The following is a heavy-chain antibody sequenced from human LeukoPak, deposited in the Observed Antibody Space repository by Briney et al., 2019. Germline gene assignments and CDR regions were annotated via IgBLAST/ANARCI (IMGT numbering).Heavy chain of an antibody. V-gene: IGHV4-59*01. CDR1: GGSISSYY. CDR3: ARASFWSGYYRVDAFDI. D-gene: IGHD3-3*01. Sequence: KPSETLSLTCTVSGGSISSYYWSWIRQPPGKGLEWIGYIYYSGSTNYNPSLKSRVTISVDTSKNQFSLKLSSVTAADTAVYYCARASFWSGYYRVDAFDIWGQGTMVTVSS. J-gene: IGHJ3*02. CDR2: IYYSGST.